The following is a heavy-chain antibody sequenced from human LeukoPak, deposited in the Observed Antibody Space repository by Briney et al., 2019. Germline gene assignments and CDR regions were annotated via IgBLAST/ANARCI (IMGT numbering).Heavy chain of an antibody. CDR3: ARGRERFIDY. CDR2: ISSSSSTI. CDR1: GFTFSSYS. Sequence: GGSLRLSCAASGFTFSSYSMNWVRQAPGKGLEWVSYISSSSSTIYYADSVKGRFTISRDNAKNSLYLQMSSLRAEDTAVYYYARGRERFIDYWGQGTLVTVSS. J-gene: IGHJ4*02. V-gene: IGHV3-48*01.